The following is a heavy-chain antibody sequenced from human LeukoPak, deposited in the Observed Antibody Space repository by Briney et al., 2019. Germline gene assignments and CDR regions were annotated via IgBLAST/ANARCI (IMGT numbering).Heavy chain of an antibody. V-gene: IGHV3-7*05. J-gene: IGHJ4*02. CDR2: IKEDGSEK. CDR1: GFTFSSYW. Sequence: PGGSPRLSCAASGFTFSSYWMSWVRQAPGKGLEWVANIKEDGSEKYYVDSVKGRFTVFRDNAKKSLYLQMNSLRDEDTAVYYCATPMRFDYWGQGTLVTVSS. CDR3: ATPMRFDY.